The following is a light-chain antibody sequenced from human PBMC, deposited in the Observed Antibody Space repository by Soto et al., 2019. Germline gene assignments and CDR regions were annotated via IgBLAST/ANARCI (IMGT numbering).Light chain of an antibody. CDR1: QSVTSSY. CDR3: QHDRSYLWWT. V-gene: IGKV3-20*01. J-gene: IGKJ1*01. CDR2: GAS. Sequence: EIVLTQSPGTLSLSPGERATLSCRASQSVTSSYLAWYKQKPGQAPSLLIYGASSRANGIPDRFTGGGSETDFTLATDRLEPEICAVYYCQHDRSYLWWTFGQGTKVEMK.